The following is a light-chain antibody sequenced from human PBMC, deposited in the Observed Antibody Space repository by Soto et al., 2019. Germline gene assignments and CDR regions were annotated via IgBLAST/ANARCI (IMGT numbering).Light chain of an antibody. V-gene: IGKV3-20*01. J-gene: IGKJ3*01. CDR3: QQYGSSFT. Sequence: ERATLSCRASQSVSSSYLAWYQQKPGQAPRLLIYGASSRATGIPDRFSGSGSGTDFTLTISRLEPEDVAVYYCQQYGSSFTFGPGTKVDIK. CDR2: GAS. CDR1: QSVSSSY.